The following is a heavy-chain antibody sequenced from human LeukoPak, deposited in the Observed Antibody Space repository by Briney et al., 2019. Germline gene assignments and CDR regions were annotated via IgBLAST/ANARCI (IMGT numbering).Heavy chain of an antibody. J-gene: IGHJ4*02. CDR2: IIPLFGTA. Sequence: SVKVSCKASGGTFSNYAISWVRQAPGHGLDWIGGIIPLFGTAHYAQKFQGRVTITADESTSTVYMELNSLTSDDTAVYYCARVWGQGSSGYYPFWGQGTLVTVSS. V-gene: IGHV1-69*13. CDR1: GGTFSNYA. D-gene: IGHD3-22*01. CDR3: ARVWGQGSSGYYPF.